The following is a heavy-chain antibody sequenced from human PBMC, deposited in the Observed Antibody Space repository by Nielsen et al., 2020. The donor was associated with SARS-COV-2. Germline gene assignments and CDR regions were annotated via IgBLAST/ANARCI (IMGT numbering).Heavy chain of an antibody. Sequence: GDSLKISCAASGFTFNIYAMAWVRRAPGRGLQWVTGVSASGGSTYYTDSVKGRFSISRDNSKNTLFLQMHSLRVEDTALYYCAKDGVVRGDALDLWGQGTMVTVSS. CDR3: AKDGVVRGDALDL. CDR2: VSASGGST. D-gene: IGHD3-10*01. J-gene: IGHJ3*01. V-gene: IGHV3-23*01. CDR1: GFTFNIYA.